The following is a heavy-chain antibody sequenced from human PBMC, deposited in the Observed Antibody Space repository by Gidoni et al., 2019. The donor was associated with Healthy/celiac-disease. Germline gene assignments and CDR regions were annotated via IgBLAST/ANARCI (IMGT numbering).Heavy chain of an antibody. J-gene: IGHJ5*02. CDR2: INPNSGGT. Sequence: QVQLVQSGAEVKKPGASVKVSCKASGYTFTGYYMHWVRQAPGQGLEWMGWINPNSGGTNYAQKFKGWVTMTRDTSISTAYMELSRLRSDDTAVYYCARDRAPVYSGSSRGGWFDPWGQGTLVTVSS. V-gene: IGHV1-2*04. D-gene: IGHD1-26*01. CDR1: GYTFTGYY. CDR3: ARDRAPVYSGSSRGGWFDP.